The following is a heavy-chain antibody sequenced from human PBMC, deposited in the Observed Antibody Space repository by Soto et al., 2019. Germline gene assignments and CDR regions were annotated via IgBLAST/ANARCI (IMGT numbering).Heavy chain of an antibody. CDR3: ARVGYYDSSGYYYFDY. Sequence: PSETLSLTCTVSCGSISSYYWSWIRQPPGKGLEWIGYIYHSGSTNYNPSLKSRVTISVDTSKNQFSLKLTSVTAADTAVYYCARVGYYDSSGYYYFDYWGQGTRVTVSS. CDR1: CGSISSYY. CDR2: IYHSGST. V-gene: IGHV4-59*01. J-gene: IGHJ4*02. D-gene: IGHD3-22*01.